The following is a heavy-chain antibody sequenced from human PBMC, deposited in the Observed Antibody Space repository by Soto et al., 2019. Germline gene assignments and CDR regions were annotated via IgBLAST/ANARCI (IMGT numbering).Heavy chain of an antibody. CDR1: GFTFSTYA. V-gene: IGHV3-23*01. J-gene: IGHJ4*02. CDR2: ISAGGDST. Sequence: EVQLLESGGDLVQPGGSLRLSCAASGFTFSTYAMSWLRQAPGKGLEWVSTISAGGDSTYYADSVKGQFTISRDNSKNTLSLQPRSLRAEDTGFYYCARVGGLIDPFDYWGQGTLVTVSS. D-gene: IGHD3-16*01. CDR3: ARVGGLIDPFDY.